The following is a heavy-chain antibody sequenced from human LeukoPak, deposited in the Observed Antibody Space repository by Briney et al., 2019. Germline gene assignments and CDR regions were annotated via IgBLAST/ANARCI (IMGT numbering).Heavy chain of an antibody. J-gene: IGHJ4*02. V-gene: IGHV4-59*12. CDR2: IYYSGST. CDR3: ARDIVGATGSFDY. Sequence: SETLSLTCTVSGGSISSYYWSWIRQPPGKGLEWIGYIYYSGSTNYNPSLKSRVTISVDTSKNQFSLKLSSETAADTAVYYCARDIVGATGSFDYWGQGTLVTVSS. D-gene: IGHD1-26*01. CDR1: GGSISSYY.